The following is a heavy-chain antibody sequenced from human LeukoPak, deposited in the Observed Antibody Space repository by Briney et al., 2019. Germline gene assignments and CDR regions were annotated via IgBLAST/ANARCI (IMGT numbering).Heavy chain of an antibody. J-gene: IGHJ4*02. CDR2: IRGSGFST. CDR3: AIHQSAGYTSSWPPADY. V-gene: IGHV3-23*01. Sequence: GGSLRLSCAASGFTFSSFAMTWVRQAPGKGLEWVSSIRGSGFSTYYADSVKGRFTISRDNSKNTLSLQMNSLRAEDTAVYYCAIHQSAGYTSSWPPADYWGQGTLVTVSS. D-gene: IGHD6-13*01. CDR1: GFTFSSFA.